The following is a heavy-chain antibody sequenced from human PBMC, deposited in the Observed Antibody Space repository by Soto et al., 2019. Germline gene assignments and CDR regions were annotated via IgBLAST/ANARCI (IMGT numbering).Heavy chain of an antibody. Sequence: QVQLVQSGAEVKKPGASVKVSCKASGYTFTSYGISWVRQAPGQGLEWMGWISAYNGNINYAQKLQGRVTMTTDTSTSTAYMELRSLRSDDTAVYYCARDIVVVPAAMTYYGMDVWGQGTTVTVSS. CDR3: ARDIVVVPAAMTYYGMDV. D-gene: IGHD2-2*01. V-gene: IGHV1-18*01. CDR2: ISAYNGNI. J-gene: IGHJ6*02. CDR1: GYTFTSYG.